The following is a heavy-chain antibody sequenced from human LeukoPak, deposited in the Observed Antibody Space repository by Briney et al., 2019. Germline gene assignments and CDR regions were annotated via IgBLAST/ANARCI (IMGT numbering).Heavy chain of an antibody. CDR3: TRSGGWWSLDY. J-gene: IGHJ4*02. CDR1: GDSISSSNW. D-gene: IGHD2-8*02. Sequence: SETLSLTCAVSGDSISSSNWWRWVRQPPGKGLDWIGEISHAGSTKYNPSLQNRVTISKDNSKNQFSLKLNSVTAADTAVYYCTRSGGWWSLDYWGQGALVTVSS. V-gene: IGHV4-4*02. CDR2: ISHAGST.